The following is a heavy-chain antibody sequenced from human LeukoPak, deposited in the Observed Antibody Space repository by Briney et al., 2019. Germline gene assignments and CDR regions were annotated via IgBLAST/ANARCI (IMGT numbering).Heavy chain of an antibody. D-gene: IGHD2-2*02. CDR2: ISYDGSNK. J-gene: IGHJ4*02. Sequence: PGRSLRLSCAASGFTFSSYGMHWVRQAPGKGLEWVAVISYDGSNKYYADSVKGRFTISRDNSKNTLYLQMNSLRAEDTAVYYCARGGGYCSSTSCYTADFDYWGQGTLVTVSS. V-gene: IGHV3-30*03. CDR1: GFTFSSYG. CDR3: ARGGGYCSSTSCYTADFDY.